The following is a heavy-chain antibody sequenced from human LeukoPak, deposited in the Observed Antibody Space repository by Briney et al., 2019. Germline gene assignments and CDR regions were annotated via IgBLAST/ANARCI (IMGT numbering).Heavy chain of an antibody. Sequence: GGSLRLSCAASGFTFNSYWMQWVRQAPGKGLVWVSRINSDGSSTNYADSVKGRFTISRDNAKNTLYLQMNSLRAEDTAVYYCARGGYSSSWTWGQGTLVTVSS. CDR1: GFTFNSYW. CDR2: INSDGSST. CDR3: ARGGYSSSWT. J-gene: IGHJ5*02. D-gene: IGHD6-13*01. V-gene: IGHV3-74*01.